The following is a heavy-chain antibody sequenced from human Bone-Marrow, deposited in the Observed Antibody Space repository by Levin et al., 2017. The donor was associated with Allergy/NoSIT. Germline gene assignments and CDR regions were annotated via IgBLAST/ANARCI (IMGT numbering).Heavy chain of an antibody. CDR3: GRIAGVGASGAVAGILTD. CDR1: GYTFTSYY. J-gene: IGHJ4*02. D-gene: IGHD6-19*01. CDR2: INPSGGST. V-gene: IGHV1-46*01. Sequence: GESLKISCKASGYTFTSYYMHWVRQAPGQGLEWMGIINPSGGSTSYAQKFQGRVTMTRDTSTSTVYMELSSLRSEDTAVYYCGRIAGVGASGAVAGILTDWGQGTLVTVSS.